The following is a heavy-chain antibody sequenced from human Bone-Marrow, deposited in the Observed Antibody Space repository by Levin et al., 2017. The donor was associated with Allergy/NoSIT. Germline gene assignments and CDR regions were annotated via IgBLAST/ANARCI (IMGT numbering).Heavy chain of an antibody. V-gene: IGHV3-53*01. CDR1: GFTVSSNY. CDR3: ARGPGGTPYWYFDL. Sequence: GESLKISCAASGFTVSSNYMSWVRQAPGKGLEWVSVIYSGGSTYYADSVKGRFTISRDNSKNTLYLQMNSLRAEDTAVYYCARGPGGTPYWYFDLWGRGTLVTVSS. D-gene: IGHD1-26*01. J-gene: IGHJ2*01. CDR2: IYSGGST.